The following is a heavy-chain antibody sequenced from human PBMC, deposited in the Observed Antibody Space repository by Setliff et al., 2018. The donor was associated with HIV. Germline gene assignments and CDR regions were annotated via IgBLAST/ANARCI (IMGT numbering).Heavy chain of an antibody. CDR2: ISSNNDAI. J-gene: IGHJ4*02. V-gene: IGHV3-48*01. Sequence: PGGSLRLSCAASGFTFSTYSMNWVRQAPGKGLEWVSYISSNNDAIHYADSVKGRFTISRDKANNSLYLQMNSLRAEDTAVYYCAKARGITMVRGVIIPGYWGQGTLVTVSS. CDR1: GFTFSTYS. D-gene: IGHD3-10*01. CDR3: AKARGITMVRGVIIPGY.